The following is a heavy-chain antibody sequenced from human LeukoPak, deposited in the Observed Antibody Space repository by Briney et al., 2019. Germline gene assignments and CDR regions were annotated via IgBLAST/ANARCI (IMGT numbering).Heavy chain of an antibody. CDR1: GFTFSSYD. Sequence: PGGSLRLSCAASGFTFSSYDMHWVRQATGKGLEWVSAIGTAGDTYYPGSVKGRFTISRENAKNSLYLQMNSLRAGDTAVYYCARGLRGFGEFHGAFDIWGQGTMVTVSS. CDR3: ARGLRGFGEFHGAFDI. V-gene: IGHV3-13*01. CDR2: IGTAGDT. D-gene: IGHD3-10*01. J-gene: IGHJ3*02.